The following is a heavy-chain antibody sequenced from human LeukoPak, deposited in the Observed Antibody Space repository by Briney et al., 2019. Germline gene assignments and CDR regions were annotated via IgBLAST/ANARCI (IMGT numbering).Heavy chain of an antibody. CDR1: GGSISSYY. V-gene: IGHV4-59*01. CDR3: ARAGGYYGSGSYYRIAFDI. Sequence: PSETLSLTCTVSGGSISSYYWSWIRQPPGKGLEWIGYIYYSGSTNYNPSLKSRVTISVDTSKNQFSLKLSSVTAADTAVYYCARAGGYYGSGSYYRIAFDIWGQGTMVTVSS. J-gene: IGHJ3*02. D-gene: IGHD3-10*01. CDR2: IYYSGST.